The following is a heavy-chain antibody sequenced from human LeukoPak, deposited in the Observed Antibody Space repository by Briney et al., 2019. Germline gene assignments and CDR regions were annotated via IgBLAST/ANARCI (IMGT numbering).Heavy chain of an antibody. CDR1: GFIFSPYD. Sequence: TGGSLRLSCSASGFIFSPYDMHWVRQAPGKGLEYVSSISSEGKTTYYADSVKGRFTISRDNSKNTLYLQMSSLRPEDTAVYYCVKDRWVDHWGQGTLVTVSS. CDR3: VKDRWVDH. V-gene: IGHV3-64D*06. CDR2: ISSEGKTT. D-gene: IGHD6-13*01. J-gene: IGHJ4*02.